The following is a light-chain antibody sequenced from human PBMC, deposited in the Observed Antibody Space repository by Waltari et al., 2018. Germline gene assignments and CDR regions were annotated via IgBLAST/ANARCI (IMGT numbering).Light chain of an antibody. CDR1: QSVSGSY. Sequence: EIVMTQSPGTLSLSPGERATLSCRASQSVSGSYLAWYLQKPGQAPRLLIYAASSRATGIPDRFSGSGSGTDFTLTISRLEPEDFAVYYCQQYGSSPPWTFGQGTKVDIK. V-gene: IGKV3-20*01. CDR2: AAS. J-gene: IGKJ1*01. CDR3: QQYGSSPPWT.